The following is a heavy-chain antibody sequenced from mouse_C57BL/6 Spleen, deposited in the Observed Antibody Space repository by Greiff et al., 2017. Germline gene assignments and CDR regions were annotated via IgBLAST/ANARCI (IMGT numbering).Heavy chain of an antibody. Sequence: VQLQQPGAELVKPGASVKLSCKASGYTFTSYWMHWVKQRPGQGLAWIGMIHPDSGSTNYNEKFKSKATLTVDKSSSTAYMQLSSLTSEDSAVYYCARPHYYGSSYDYAMDYWCQGTSVTVSS. D-gene: IGHD1-1*01. V-gene: IGHV1-64*01. J-gene: IGHJ4*01. CDR2: IHPDSGST. CDR1: GYTFTSYW. CDR3: ARPHYYGSSYDYAMDY.